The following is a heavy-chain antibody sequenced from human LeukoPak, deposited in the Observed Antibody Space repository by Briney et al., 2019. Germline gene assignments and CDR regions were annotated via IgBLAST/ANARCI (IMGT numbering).Heavy chain of an antibody. CDR2: ISGGGTSI. CDR1: GFPFSDYY. Sequence: GGFLRLSCAASGFPFSDYYMTWLRQAPGKGLEWVSHISGGGTSIYCADSVKSRFTISRDDAKNSLYLQMNSLRAEDTAIYYCAGDDFPYYFEYWGQGALVTVSS. J-gene: IGHJ4*02. V-gene: IGHV3-11*04. D-gene: IGHD3-3*01. CDR3: AGDDFPYYFEY.